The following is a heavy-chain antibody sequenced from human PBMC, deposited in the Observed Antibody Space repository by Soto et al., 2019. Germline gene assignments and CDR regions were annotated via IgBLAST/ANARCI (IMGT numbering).Heavy chain of an antibody. V-gene: IGHV3-23*01. J-gene: IGHJ4*02. CDR1: GFTFRDYA. CDR3: AKEITSCCYAGLDS. CDR2: ISGRADAT. Sequence: GGSLGLSCIASGFTFRDYAIIWVRQAPGKGLECLSGISGRADATHYAASVKGRFTISRDNSRNTAYLDMKNLRDEDTALYYCAKEITSCCYAGLDSWGQGTPVTVSS. D-gene: IGHD2-2*01.